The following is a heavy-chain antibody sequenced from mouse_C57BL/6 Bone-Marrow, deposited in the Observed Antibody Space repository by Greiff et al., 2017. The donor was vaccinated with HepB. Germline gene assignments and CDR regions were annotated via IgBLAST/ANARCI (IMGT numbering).Heavy chain of an antibody. J-gene: IGHJ2*01. D-gene: IGHD2-5*01. Sequence: EVQLQQSGPELVKPGASVKISCKASGYTFTDYYMNWVKQSHGKSLEWIGDINPNNGGTSYNQKFKGKATLTVDKSSSTAYMELRSLTSEDSAVYYCARENYSNFHFDYWGQGTTLTVSS. V-gene: IGHV1-26*01. CDR1: GYTFTDYY. CDR2: INPNNGGT. CDR3: ARENYSNFHFDY.